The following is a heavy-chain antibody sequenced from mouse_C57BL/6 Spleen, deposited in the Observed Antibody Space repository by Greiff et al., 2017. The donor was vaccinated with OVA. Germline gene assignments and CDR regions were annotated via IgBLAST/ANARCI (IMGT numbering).Heavy chain of an antibody. CDR3: ASEDYGSSYVWYFDV. CDR1: GYSITSGYY. V-gene: IGHV3-6*01. D-gene: IGHD1-1*01. Sequence: EVKLMESGPGLVKPSQSLSLTCSVTGYSITSGYYWNWIRQFPGNKLEWMGYISYDGSNNYNPSLKNRISITRDTSKNQFFLKLNSVTTEDTATYYCASEDYGSSYVWYFDVWGTGTTVTVSS. CDR2: ISYDGSN. J-gene: IGHJ1*03.